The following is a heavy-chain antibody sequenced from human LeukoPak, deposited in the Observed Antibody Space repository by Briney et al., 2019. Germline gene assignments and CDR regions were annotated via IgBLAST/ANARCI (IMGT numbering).Heavy chain of an antibody. CDR1: GFTFSSYW. J-gene: IGHJ4*02. Sequence: PGGSLRLSCAASGFTFSSYWMSWVRQAPGKGLEWVANIKQDGSEKYYVGSVKGRFTISRDNAKNSLYLQMNSLRAEDTAVYYCARGRGVIILYYFDYWGQGTLVTVSS. D-gene: IGHD3-10*01. CDR3: ARGRGVIILYYFDY. CDR2: IKQDGSEK. V-gene: IGHV3-7*04.